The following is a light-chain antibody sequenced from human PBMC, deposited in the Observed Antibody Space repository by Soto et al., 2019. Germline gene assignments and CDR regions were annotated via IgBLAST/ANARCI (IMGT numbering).Light chain of an antibody. Sequence: QSVLTQPASVSGSPGQSITISCTGTASDIGADDFVSWYQHHPDKTPKLIIFEVTYRPTGISHRFSASKSGNTASLTISGHESEDEAIYYCSSYRRTTFPHVVFGGGTKLTVL. CDR1: ASDIGADDF. V-gene: IGLV2-14*01. CDR2: EVT. J-gene: IGLJ2*01. CDR3: SSYRRTTFPHVV.